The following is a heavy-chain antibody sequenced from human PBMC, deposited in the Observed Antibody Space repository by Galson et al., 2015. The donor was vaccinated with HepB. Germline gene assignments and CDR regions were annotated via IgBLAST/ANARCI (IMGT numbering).Heavy chain of an antibody. Sequence: SVKVSCKASGGTFSSYAISWVRQAPGQGLEWMGGIIPIFGTANYAQKFQGRVTITADKSTSTAYMELSSLRPEDTAVYYCARRSGSYYKPSPYYYGMDVWGQGTTVTVSS. CDR2: IIPIFGTA. CDR1: GGTFSSYA. J-gene: IGHJ6*02. D-gene: IGHD3-10*01. CDR3: ARRSGSYYKPSPYYYGMDV. V-gene: IGHV1-69*06.